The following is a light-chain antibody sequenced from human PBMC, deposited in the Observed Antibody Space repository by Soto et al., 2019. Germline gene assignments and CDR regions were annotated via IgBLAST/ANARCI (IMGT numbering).Light chain of an antibody. CDR1: SSDVGTYNL. J-gene: IGLJ1*01. V-gene: IGLV2-23*02. CDR2: EVT. Sequence: QSVLTQPASVSGSPGQSITISCTGSSSDVGTYNLVSWYQQHPGEAPKLMIYEVTKRPSGVSYRFSGSKSGNTASLTLSGLQAEDEADYYCCSYAGSSYVFGTGTKVTVL. CDR3: CSYAGSSYV.